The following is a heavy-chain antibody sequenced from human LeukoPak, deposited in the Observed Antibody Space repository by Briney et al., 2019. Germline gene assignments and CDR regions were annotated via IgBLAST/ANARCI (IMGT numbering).Heavy chain of an antibody. CDR2: IYYSGST. CDR3: ASGYSSSSADY. CDR1: GGSISSYY. D-gene: IGHD6-13*01. Sequence: PSETLSLTCTVSGGSISSYYWSWIRQPPGKGLEWIGYIYYSGSTNYNPPLKSRVTISVDTSKNQFSLKLSSVTAADTAVYYCASGYSSSSADYWGQGTLVTVSS. V-gene: IGHV4-59*03. J-gene: IGHJ4*02.